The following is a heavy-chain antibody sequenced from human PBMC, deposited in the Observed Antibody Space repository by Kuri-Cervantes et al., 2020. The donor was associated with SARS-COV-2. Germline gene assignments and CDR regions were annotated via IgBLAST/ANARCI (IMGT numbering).Heavy chain of an antibody. D-gene: IGHD4-23*01. Sequence: SQTLSLTCAFYGESFSGYYWNWIRQSPGKGLEWIGEVNHRGSTNYNPSLKSRVTISVDTSSKQFSLHLGSVTAEDTAVYYCARGGWNYGGNSKGPWGQGTLVTVSS. CDR2: VNHRGST. CDR3: ARGGWNYGGNSKGP. CDR1: GESFSGYY. V-gene: IGHV4-34*01. J-gene: IGHJ5*02.